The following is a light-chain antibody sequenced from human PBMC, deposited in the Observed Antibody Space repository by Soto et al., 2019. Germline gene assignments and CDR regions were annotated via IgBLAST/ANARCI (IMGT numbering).Light chain of an antibody. J-gene: IGKJ1*01. CDR2: GAS. Sequence: EIVMTQSPATLSVSPGERATLSCRASQSVSSNLAWYQQKPGQAPRLLIYGASTRATGIPARFSGSGSGTEVTLTISSLQSEDFAVYYCQQYNNGPPGTFGQGTKGEIK. CDR3: QQYNNGPPGT. CDR1: QSVSSN. V-gene: IGKV3-15*01.